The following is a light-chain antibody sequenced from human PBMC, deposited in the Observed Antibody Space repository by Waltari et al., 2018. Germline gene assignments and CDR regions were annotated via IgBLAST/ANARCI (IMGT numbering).Light chain of an antibody. CDR3: LLSYGGTVL. CDR1: TGPVTTCQS. J-gene: IGLJ2*01. Sequence: QAVVTQEPSLTVSPGGTVTLTCASSTGPVTTCQSPFWNPQRPGQAPRPPISHATTRHLLTPARFSGSLLGGKAALTLSGAQPEDDADYYCLLSYGGTVLFGGGTKLTVL. CDR2: HAT. V-gene: IGLV7-46*01.